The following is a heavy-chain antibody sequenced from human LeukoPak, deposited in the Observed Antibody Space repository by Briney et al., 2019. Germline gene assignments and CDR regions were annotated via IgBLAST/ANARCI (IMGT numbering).Heavy chain of an antibody. V-gene: IGHV3-74*01. D-gene: IGHD6-13*01. J-gene: IGHJ5*02. CDR3: ARGQQLDLFNWFDP. Sequence: PGGSLRLSCAASGFTFNTYWMHWVRQAPGKGLVWVSRIKSDGSSTTYADSMKGRFTISRDKAKNTLYLQMNSLRAEDTAVYYCARGQQLDLFNWFDPWGQGTLVTVS. CDR2: IKSDGSST. CDR1: GFTFNTYW.